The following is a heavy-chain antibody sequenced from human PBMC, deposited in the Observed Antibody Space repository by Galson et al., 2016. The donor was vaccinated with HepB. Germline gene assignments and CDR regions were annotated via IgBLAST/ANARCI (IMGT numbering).Heavy chain of an antibody. V-gene: IGHV2-5*01. J-gene: IGHJ6*02. CDR1: GFSFSTYGVA. D-gene: IGHD2-2*03. CDR3: VQRAGYCSSSNCCYNYYGMDV. Sequence: PALVKPTQTLTLTCTFSGFSFSTYGVAVGWIRQPPGKALEWLALISWNDDQRYSPSLKNRLTITKDTSKNDVVLTVTNADPVDTATYYCVQRAGYCSSSNCCYNYYGMDVWGQVTTVTVSS. CDR2: ISWNDDQ.